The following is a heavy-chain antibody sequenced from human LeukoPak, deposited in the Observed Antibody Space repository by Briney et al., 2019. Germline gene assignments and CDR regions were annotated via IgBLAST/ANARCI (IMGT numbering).Heavy chain of an antibody. Sequence: ASVKVSCKASGYTFTSYGISWVRQAPGQGLEWMGLISAYNGNTNYAQKLQGRVTMTTDTSTSTAYMELRSLRSDDTAVYYCARFRLHDFWSGYYTEHNWFDPWGQGTLVTVSS. CDR3: ARFRLHDFWSGYYTEHNWFDP. V-gene: IGHV1-18*01. J-gene: IGHJ5*02. CDR1: GYTFTSYG. CDR2: ISAYNGNT. D-gene: IGHD3-3*01.